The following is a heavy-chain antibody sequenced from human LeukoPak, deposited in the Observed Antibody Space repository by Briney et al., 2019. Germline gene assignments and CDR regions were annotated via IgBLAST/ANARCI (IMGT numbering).Heavy chain of an antibody. D-gene: IGHD6-25*01. CDR3: AKSTAPGYRAYSSDYYYYGMDV. V-gene: IGHV3-7*01. Sequence: GGSLRLSCAASGLTFSNAWMSWVRQAPGKGLEWVANIKQDGSEKYYVDSVKGRFTISRDNARNSLYLQMNSLRAEDTAVYYCAKSTAPGYRAYSSDYYYYGMDVWGQGTTVTVSS. CDR1: GLTFSNAW. J-gene: IGHJ6*02. CDR2: IKQDGSEK.